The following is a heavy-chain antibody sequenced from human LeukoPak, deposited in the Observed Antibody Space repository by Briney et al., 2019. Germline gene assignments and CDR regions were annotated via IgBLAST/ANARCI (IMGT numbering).Heavy chain of an antibody. D-gene: IGHD4-11*01. Sequence: SETLSLTCTVSGGSLSGYYWTWIRQPPGKGLEWIAYIYYSGSTNYNPSLKSRITISVDTSKNQFSLRPNSVTAADTAVYYCARLRGNYFPDYWGQGTLVTVSS. CDR3: ARLRGNYFPDY. V-gene: IGHV4-59*01. CDR1: GGSLSGYY. J-gene: IGHJ4*02. CDR2: IYYSGST.